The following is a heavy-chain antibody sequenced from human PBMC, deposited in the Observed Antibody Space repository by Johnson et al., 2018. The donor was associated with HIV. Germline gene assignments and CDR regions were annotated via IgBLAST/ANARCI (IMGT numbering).Heavy chain of an antibody. CDR1: GFTVSSNY. J-gene: IGHJ3*02. CDR3: VRDQGSGWPTNAFDI. V-gene: IGHV3-53*01. D-gene: IGHD6-19*01. Sequence: VQLVESGGGLIQPGGSLRLSCAASGFTVSSNYMSWVRQAPGKGLEWVSAISGSGGSTYYADSVKGRFTISRDNAKNSLYLQMNGLSDEDTADYYCVRDQGSGWPTNAFDIWGRGTRVTVSS. CDR2: SGSGGST.